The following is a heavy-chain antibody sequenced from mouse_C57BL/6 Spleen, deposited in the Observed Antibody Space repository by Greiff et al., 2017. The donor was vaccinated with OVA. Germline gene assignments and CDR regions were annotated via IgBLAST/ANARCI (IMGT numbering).Heavy chain of an antibody. Sequence: VQLQQSGAELVRPGASVKLSCTASGFNIKDYYMHWVKQRPEQGLEWIGWIDPENGDTEYASKFQGKATITADTSSTTAYLQLSSLTSEDTAVYYCTTGDVVAIRDYWGQGTTLTVSS. CDR1: GFNIKDYY. D-gene: IGHD1-1*01. CDR3: TTGDVVAIRDY. V-gene: IGHV14-4*01. CDR2: IDPENGDT. J-gene: IGHJ2*01.